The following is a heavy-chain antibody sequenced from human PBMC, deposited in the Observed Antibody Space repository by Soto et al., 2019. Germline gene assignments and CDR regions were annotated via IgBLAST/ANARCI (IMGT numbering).Heavy chain of an antibody. Sequence: QVQLVQSGAEVKKPGSSVKVSCKASGGTFSSYAISWVRQAPGQGLEWMGGIIPIFGTANYAQKFQGRVTITADESTSTVYRELSSLRSKDTAVYYCARDEGRGQLGAFDIWGQGTMVTVSS. J-gene: IGHJ3*02. CDR2: IIPIFGTA. V-gene: IGHV1-69*12. D-gene: IGHD5-18*01. CDR1: GGTFSSYA. CDR3: ARDEGRGQLGAFDI.